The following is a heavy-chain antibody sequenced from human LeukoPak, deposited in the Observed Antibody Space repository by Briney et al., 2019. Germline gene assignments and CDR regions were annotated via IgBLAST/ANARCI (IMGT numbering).Heavy chain of an antibody. CDR1: GGSISSGGYY. J-gene: IGHJ4*02. CDR3: ARVMSGVGYSYGLYFDY. CDR2: IYYSGSI. D-gene: IGHD5-18*01. V-gene: IGHV4-31*03. Sequence: PSETLSFTCTVSGGSISSGGYYWSWIRQHPGKGLEWIGYIYYSGSIYYNPSLKSRVTISVDTPQNQFSLKLSSVTAADTAVYYCARVMSGVGYSYGLYFDYWGQGTLVTVSS.